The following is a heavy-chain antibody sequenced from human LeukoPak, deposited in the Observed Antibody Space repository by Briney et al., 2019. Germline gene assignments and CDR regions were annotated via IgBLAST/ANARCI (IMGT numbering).Heavy chain of an antibody. Sequence: ASVKVSCKASGGTFSSYAISWVRQAPGQGLEWMGGIIPIFGTANYAQKFQGRVTITADESTSTAYMELSSLRSEDTAVYYCARTNPGLYDFWSGYYRGQGDYGMDVWGRGTTVTVSS. D-gene: IGHD3-3*01. V-gene: IGHV1-69*01. J-gene: IGHJ6*02. CDR2: IIPIFGTA. CDR1: GGTFSSYA. CDR3: ARTNPGLYDFWSGYYRGQGDYGMDV.